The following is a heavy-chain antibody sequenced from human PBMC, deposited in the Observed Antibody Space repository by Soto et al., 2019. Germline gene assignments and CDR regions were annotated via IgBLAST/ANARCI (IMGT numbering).Heavy chain of an antibody. V-gene: IGHV3-48*02. CDR1: GFTFSSYS. J-gene: IGHJ5*02. CDR2: FISISSTI. CDR3: ARESRFLEWLSLNWFDP. Sequence: GGSLRLSCAASGFTFSSYSMNWVRQAPGKGLEWVSYFISISSTIYYADSVKGRFTISRDNAKNSLYLQMNSLRDEDTVVYYCARESRFLEWLSLNWFDPWGQGTLVTVSS. D-gene: IGHD3-3*01.